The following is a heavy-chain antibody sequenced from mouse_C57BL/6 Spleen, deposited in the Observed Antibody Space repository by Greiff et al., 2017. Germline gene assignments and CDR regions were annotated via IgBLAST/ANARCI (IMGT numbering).Heavy chain of an antibody. D-gene: IGHD2-3*01. CDR2: ISSGGDYI. V-gene: IGHV5-9-1*02. CDR1: GFTFSSYA. Sequence: EVKLEESGEGLVKPGGSLKLSCAASGFTFSSYAMSWVRQTPEKRLEWVAYISSGGDYIYYADTVKGRFTISRDNARNTLYLQMSSLKSEDTAMYYCTSSDGYLYYYAMDYWGQGTSVTVSS. J-gene: IGHJ4*01. CDR3: TSSDGYLYYYAMDY.